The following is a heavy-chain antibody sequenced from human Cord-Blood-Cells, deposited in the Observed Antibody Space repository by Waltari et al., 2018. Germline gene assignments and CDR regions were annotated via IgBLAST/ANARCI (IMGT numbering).Heavy chain of an antibody. CDR1: GGSISSGGYY. CDR3: ARAPDYGDYLGSAIDY. J-gene: IGHJ4*02. V-gene: IGHV4-31*03. CDR2: IYYNGTT. Sequence: QVQLQESGPGLVKPSQTLSLTCTVSGGSISSGGYYWSWIRQHPGKGLEWIGYIYYNGTTYYNPSLKRRVTISVDTSKNQFSLKLSSVTAADTAVYYCARAPDYGDYLGSAIDYWGQGTLVTVSS. D-gene: IGHD4-17*01.